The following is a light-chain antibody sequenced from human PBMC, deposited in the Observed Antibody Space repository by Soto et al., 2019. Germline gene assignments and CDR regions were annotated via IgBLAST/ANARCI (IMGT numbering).Light chain of an antibody. CDR1: QSVSSY. CDR3: QQYGSSGT. CDR2: DIS. V-gene: IGKV3-20*01. Sequence: EIVLTQSPATLSLSPGERATLSCRASQSVSSYLAWYQQKPGQPPRLLIYDISTRATGIPTRFSGSGSGTDFTLTISRLEPEDFAVYYCQQYGSSGTFGQGTKVDIK. J-gene: IGKJ1*01.